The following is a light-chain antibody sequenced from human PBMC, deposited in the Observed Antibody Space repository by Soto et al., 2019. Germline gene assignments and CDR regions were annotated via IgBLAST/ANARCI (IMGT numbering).Light chain of an antibody. CDR2: GNS. CDR1: SSNIGAGYD. J-gene: IGLJ3*02. Sequence: QSVLTQPPSVSGAPGQRVTISCTGSSSNIGAGYDVHWYQQLPGTAPKFLIYGNSNRPSGVPDRFSGSKSGTSASLAITGRQAEEEADDYCQSYDSSLSGWVFGGGTKLTVL. CDR3: QSYDSSLSGWV. V-gene: IGLV1-40*01.